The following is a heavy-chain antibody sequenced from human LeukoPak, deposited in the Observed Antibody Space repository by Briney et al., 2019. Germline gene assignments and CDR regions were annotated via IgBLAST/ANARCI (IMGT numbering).Heavy chain of an antibody. J-gene: IGHJ4*02. CDR1: GYTFTSYG. Sequence: ASVKVSCKASGYTFTSYGISWVRQAPGQGLEWMGWISAYNGNTNYAQKLQGRVTMTTDTSTSTAYMELRSLRSDDTAVYYCARAFWYYDILTGYYHNFDYWGQGTLVTVSS. CDR3: ARAFWYYDILTGYYHNFDY. CDR2: ISAYNGNT. V-gene: IGHV1-18*01. D-gene: IGHD3-9*01.